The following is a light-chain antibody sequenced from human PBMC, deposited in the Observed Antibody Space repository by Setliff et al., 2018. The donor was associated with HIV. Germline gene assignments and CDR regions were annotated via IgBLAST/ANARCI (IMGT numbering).Light chain of an antibody. CDR1: SSDVGAYGF. J-gene: IGLJ3*02. CDR2: EVN. Sequence: LTQPASVSGSPGQSITISCIGTSSDVGAYGFVSWYQRLPGKPPKLIIFEVNNRPSGISYRFSGSKFGTTASLTISGLQAEDEADYYCSSFTRSRTWLFGGGTKGTVL. CDR3: SSFTRSRTWL. V-gene: IGLV2-14*01.